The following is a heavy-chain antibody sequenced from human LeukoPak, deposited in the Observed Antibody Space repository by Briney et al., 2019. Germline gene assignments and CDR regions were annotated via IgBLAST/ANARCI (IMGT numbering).Heavy chain of an antibody. CDR2: ISYDGSNK. CDR3: ARDPGGSSWPYYYYYYMDV. Sequence: SGGSLRLSCAASGFTFSSYAMHWVRQAPGKGLEWVAVISYDGSNKYYADSVKGRFTISRDNSKNTLYLQMNSLRAEDTAVYYCARDPGGSSWPYYYYYYMDVWGKGTTVTVSS. D-gene: IGHD6-13*01. CDR1: GFTFSSYA. V-gene: IGHV3-30-3*01. J-gene: IGHJ6*03.